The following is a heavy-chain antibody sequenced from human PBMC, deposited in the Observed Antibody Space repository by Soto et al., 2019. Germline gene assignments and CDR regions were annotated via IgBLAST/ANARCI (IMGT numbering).Heavy chain of an antibody. CDR3: AILQIVGATYTFDY. CDR2: INAYNGNT. Sequence: ASVKVSCQASGYTFTSYGVSWVRQAPGQGLEWMGWINAYNGNTHYAQKFQGRVTMTTDTSTSTAYMELRSLTSDDTAVYHCAILQIVGATYTFDYWRQGTQVTVSS. J-gene: IGHJ4*02. CDR1: GYTFTSYG. D-gene: IGHD2-21*01. V-gene: IGHV1-18*04.